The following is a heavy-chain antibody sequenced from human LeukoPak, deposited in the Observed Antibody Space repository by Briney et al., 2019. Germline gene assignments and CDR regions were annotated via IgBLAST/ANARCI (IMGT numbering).Heavy chain of an antibody. Sequence: GGSLRLSCAASGFTFSSYLMSWVRQAPGKGLEWVANIKQDGSEKYYVDSVKGRFTISRDNAKNPLYLRMNSLRAEDTAVYYCARSRWYRAVNYFDYWGQGTLVTVSS. V-gene: IGHV3-7*01. CDR1: GFTFSSYL. CDR2: IKQDGSEK. CDR3: ARSRWYRAVNYFDY. J-gene: IGHJ4*02. D-gene: IGHD6-13*01.